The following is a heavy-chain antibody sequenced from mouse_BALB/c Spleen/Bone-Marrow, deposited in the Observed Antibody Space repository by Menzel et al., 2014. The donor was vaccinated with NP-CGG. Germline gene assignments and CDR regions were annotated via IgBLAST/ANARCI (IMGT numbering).Heavy chain of an antibody. J-gene: IGHJ3*01. CDR1: GFGFSRYW. CDR2: INPDSSTI. Sequence: EVQLQESGGGLVQPGGSLKLSCAASGFGFSRYWMSWVRQAPGKGLEWIGEINPDSSTINYTPSRKDKFIISRDNAKNTLYLQMSKVRSEDTALYYCARLSYYGRFAYWGQGTLVTVSP. V-gene: IGHV4-1*02. CDR3: ARLSYYGRFAY. D-gene: IGHD1-1*01.